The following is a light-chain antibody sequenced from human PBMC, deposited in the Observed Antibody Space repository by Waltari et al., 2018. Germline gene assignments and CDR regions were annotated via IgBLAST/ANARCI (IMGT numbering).Light chain of an antibody. CDR1: TLGSQY. J-gene: IGLJ3*02. V-gene: IGLV3-1*01. CDR3: QAWDTSTVV. Sequence: SYELTQPSSASVSPGQTASITCSGHTLGSQYVSWFQQRPGQSPVLVIYQDSERPSGIPERFSGSNSGDTATLTISGTQAMDEAEYFCQAWDTSTVVFGGGTELTVL. CDR2: QDS.